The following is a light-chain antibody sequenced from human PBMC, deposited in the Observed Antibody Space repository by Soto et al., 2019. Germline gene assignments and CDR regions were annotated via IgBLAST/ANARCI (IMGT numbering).Light chain of an antibody. CDR2: GAF. J-gene: IGKJ5*01. V-gene: IGKV3-20*01. CDR3: QQYGTSEII. CDR1: QSVSSRY. Sequence: EIVLTQSPCTLSLSPGERATLSCRSSQSVSSRYLAWYKQKPGQAPSLIIYGAFNRATGIPARFSGSGSGTDFTLTITRLEPEDFAVFYCQQYGTSEIIFGQGTRLEIK.